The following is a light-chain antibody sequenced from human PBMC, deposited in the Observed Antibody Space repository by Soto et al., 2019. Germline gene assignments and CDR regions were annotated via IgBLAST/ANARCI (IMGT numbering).Light chain of an antibody. CDR1: SGHSNYA. Sequence: QSVLTQSPSASASLGASVKLTCTLSSGHSNYAIAWHQQQSEKGPRYLMKLNSDGSHSKGDGIPDRFSGSSSGAERYLTSSSLESEDEADYYCQTWGSGIVVFGGGTKVTVL. CDR2: LNSDGSH. J-gene: IGLJ2*01. V-gene: IGLV4-69*01. CDR3: QTWGSGIVV.